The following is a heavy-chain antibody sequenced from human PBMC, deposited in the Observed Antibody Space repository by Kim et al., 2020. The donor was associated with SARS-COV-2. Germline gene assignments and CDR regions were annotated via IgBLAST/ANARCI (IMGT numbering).Heavy chain of an antibody. Sequence: VKGRFTISRDQAQNTLVLQMNSLRADDTALYYCTKESDYNILTGRDYAFDIWGQGTMVTVSS. CDR3: TKESDYNILTGRDYAFDI. D-gene: IGHD3-9*01. V-gene: IGHV3-21*04. J-gene: IGHJ3*02.